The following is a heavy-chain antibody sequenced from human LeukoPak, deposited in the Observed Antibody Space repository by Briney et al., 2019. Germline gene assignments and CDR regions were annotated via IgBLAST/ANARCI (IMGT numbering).Heavy chain of an antibody. J-gene: IGHJ4*02. CDR3: FSSRRRHTRYQFDY. CDR1: FSGYY. D-gene: IGHD2-2*01. V-gene: IGHV3-23*01. CDR2: ISGSGGIT. Sequence: FSGYYWSWVRQAPGKELQWVSAISGSGGITYYAESVKVRFTISRDNSKNTLYLQVNSLSAEDTAVYFFFSSRRRHTRYQFDYWGQGALVTVSS.